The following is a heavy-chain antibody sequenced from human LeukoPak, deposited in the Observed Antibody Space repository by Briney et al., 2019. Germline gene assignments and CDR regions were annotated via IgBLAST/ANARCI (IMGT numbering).Heavy chain of an antibody. J-gene: IGHJ4*02. Sequence: GGSLRLSCAASASGVSFTSHSMNWVRQAPGNVLEWISYISSSGSYIFYAASVEGRFTVSRDNARNSLYLQMNSLRAEDTAIYYCAREYNSRATFDYWGQGTLVTVSS. CDR3: AREYNSRATFDY. D-gene: IGHD1-20*01. CDR1: ASGVSFTSHS. CDR2: ISSSGSYI. V-gene: IGHV3-21*05.